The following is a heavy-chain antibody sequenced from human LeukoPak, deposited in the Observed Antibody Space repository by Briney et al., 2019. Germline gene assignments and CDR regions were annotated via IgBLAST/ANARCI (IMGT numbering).Heavy chain of an antibody. J-gene: IGHJ3*02. CDR1: GGSISSYY. D-gene: IGHD3-3*01. CDR2: VYYSGSA. V-gene: IGHV4-59*12. CDR3: ASVLVLVAGRRDRSLLAFDI. Sequence: PSETLSLTCTVSGGSISSYYWSWIRQPPGAGLEWIGSVYYSGSAYYNPSLKSRVSISVDTSKHQYSLKLNSVNAAETAVYYCASVLVLVAGRRDRSLLAFDIWGQGTMVTVSS.